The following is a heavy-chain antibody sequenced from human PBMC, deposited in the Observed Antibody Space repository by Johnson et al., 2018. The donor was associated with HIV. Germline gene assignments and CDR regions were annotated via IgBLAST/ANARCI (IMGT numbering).Heavy chain of an antibody. CDR1: GFSFSSYG. Sequence: QVYLVESGGGLVQPGRSLRLSCAASGFSFSSYGMHWVRQAPGKGLEWVAVISYDGSNKYYADSVKGRFTISRDNSKNMLYLQMNSLRAEDTAVYYCAKEYLGRWAHDYYDSSGSDDAFDIWGQGTMVTVSS. CDR2: ISYDGSNK. V-gene: IGHV3-30*18. D-gene: IGHD3-22*01. CDR3: AKEYLGRWAHDYYDSSGSDDAFDI. J-gene: IGHJ3*02.